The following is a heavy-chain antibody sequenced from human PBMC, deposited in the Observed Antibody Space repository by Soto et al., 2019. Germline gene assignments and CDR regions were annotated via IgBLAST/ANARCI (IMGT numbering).Heavy chain of an antibody. CDR2: IYYSGST. CDR1: GGSISSGDYY. CDR3: ARVGGFGATTIDY. V-gene: IGHV4-30-4*01. D-gene: IGHD3-10*01. J-gene: IGHJ4*02. Sequence: SETLSLTCTFFGGSISSGDYYWSWIRQPPGKGLEWIGYIYYSGSTYYNPSLKSRVTISVDTSKNQFSLKLSSVTAADTAVYYCARVGGFGATTIDYWGQGTLVTVS.